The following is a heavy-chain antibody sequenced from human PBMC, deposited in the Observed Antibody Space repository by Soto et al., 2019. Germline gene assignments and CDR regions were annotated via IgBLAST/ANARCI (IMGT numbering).Heavy chain of an antibody. Sequence: EVQLVESGGGLVQPGGSLRLSCAASGLIFSNYKMHWVRQAPGKGLVWVSRINTDGSITDYADSVKGRFTVSRDNPKNKLYLQMNSLRAEDTAVYYCARDPDGLHYWGQGTLVTVAS. J-gene: IGHJ4*02. CDR2: INTDGSIT. CDR1: GLIFSNYK. V-gene: IGHV3-74*01. CDR3: ARDPDGLHY.